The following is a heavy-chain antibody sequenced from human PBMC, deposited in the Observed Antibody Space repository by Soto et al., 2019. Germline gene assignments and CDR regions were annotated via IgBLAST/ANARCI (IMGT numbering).Heavy chain of an antibody. J-gene: IGHJ4*02. CDR2: ISGSGGST. V-gene: IGHV3-23*01. CDR1: GFTFSSYA. Sequence: PGGSLRLSCAASGFTFSSYAMSWVRQASGKGLEWVSAISGSGGSTYYADSVKGRFTISRDNSKNTLYLQMNSLRAEDTAVYYCAMGNTAMVPRLDYWGQGTLVTVSS. D-gene: IGHD5-18*01. CDR3: AMGNTAMVPRLDY.